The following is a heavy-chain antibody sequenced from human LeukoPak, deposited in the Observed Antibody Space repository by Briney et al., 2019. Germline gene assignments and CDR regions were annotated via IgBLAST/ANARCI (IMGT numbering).Heavy chain of an antibody. CDR3: ANVPRSTVSY. D-gene: IGHD2-15*01. J-gene: IGHJ4*02. CDR2: LNEDGTVK. CDR1: GFSFTTNW. V-gene: IGHV3-7*01. Sequence: GGSLRLSCAASGFSFTTNWMHWVRQTPGKRLEWVAELNEDGTVKYYVDSVKGRFTISRDNAKNSLYLQMNRLRAEDTGVYFCANVPRSTVSYWGRGTLVTVSS.